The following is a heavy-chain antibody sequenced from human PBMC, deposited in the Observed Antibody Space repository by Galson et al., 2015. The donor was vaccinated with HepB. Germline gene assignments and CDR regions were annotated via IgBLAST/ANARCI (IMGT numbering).Heavy chain of an antibody. V-gene: IGHV3-30*18. J-gene: IGHJ4*02. CDR1: GLTFSDYD. D-gene: IGHD6-19*01. CDR2: ISSNGGAQ. Sequence: SLRLSCAVSGLTFSDYDMHWVRQAPGKGLEWVALISSNGGAQYYGDSVKGRSTVSRDNFDNTLYLQMSGLRPEDTAVYYCAKDISITSGWYDGLDHWGQGTLVTVSS. CDR3: AKDISITSGWYDGLDH.